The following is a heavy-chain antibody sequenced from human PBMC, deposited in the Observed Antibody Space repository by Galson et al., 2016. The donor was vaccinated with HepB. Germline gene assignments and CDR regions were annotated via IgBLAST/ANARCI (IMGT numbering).Heavy chain of an antibody. CDR3: ARDRYGDYLDY. V-gene: IGHV3-33*08. CDR2: IWYDRNNK. D-gene: IGHD4-17*01. J-gene: IGHJ4*02. CDR1: GFTFSSYA. Sequence: SLRLSCAASGFTFSSYAMSWVRQAPGKGLEWVAIIWYDRNNKYYADSVKGRFTISRDISKNTLYLQMNSLRAEDTAVYYCARDRYGDYLDYWGQGTLVTVSS.